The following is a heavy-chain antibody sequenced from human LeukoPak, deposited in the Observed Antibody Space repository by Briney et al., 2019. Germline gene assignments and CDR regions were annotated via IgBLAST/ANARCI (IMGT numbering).Heavy chain of an antibody. CDR2: IYYSGST. D-gene: IGHD3-22*01. CDR3: ARRGRYFDSSGYCHYWNLDL. J-gene: IGHJ2*01. Sequence: SETLSLTCAVSGYSISSSNWWCWIRQPPGKGLEWIGYIYYSGSTYYNPSLKSRITMTVDTSKNQFSLKLTSVTSVDTAVYYCARRGRYFDSSGYCHYWNLDLWGRGTLVTVSS. CDR1: GYSISSSNW. V-gene: IGHV4-28*01.